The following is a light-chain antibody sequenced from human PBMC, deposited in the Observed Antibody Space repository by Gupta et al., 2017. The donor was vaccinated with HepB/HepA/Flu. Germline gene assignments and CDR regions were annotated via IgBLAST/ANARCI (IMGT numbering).Light chain of an antibody. CDR1: SDINVGSYR. CDR3: MIWHNSAVV. CDR2: YKSDSDK. V-gene: IGLV5-45*02. J-gene: IGLJ2*01. Sequence: QAVLTQPSSLSASPRTSASLTCTFPSDINVGSYRIYWYQQKSGSPPRYLLGYKSDSDKQQGSGVPSRFSGSKDASANAGILLISGLQSEDEAYYYCMIWHNSAVVFGGGTKLTVL.